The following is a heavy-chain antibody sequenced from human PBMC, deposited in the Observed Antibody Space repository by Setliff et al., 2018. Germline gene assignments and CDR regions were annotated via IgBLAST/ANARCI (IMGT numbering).Heavy chain of an antibody. Sequence: SETLSLTCSVSGGSISSGSDYWTWIRQPAGKGLEWIGHIYTSGSTNYNPSLKSRFTMSVDASKNQLSLNLRSVTAADTAVYYCARAISGWYSAHYYYMDVWGKGTTVTVSS. CDR2: IYTSGST. CDR1: GGSISSGSDY. V-gene: IGHV4-61*09. J-gene: IGHJ6*03. D-gene: IGHD6-19*01. CDR3: ARAISGWYSAHYYYMDV.